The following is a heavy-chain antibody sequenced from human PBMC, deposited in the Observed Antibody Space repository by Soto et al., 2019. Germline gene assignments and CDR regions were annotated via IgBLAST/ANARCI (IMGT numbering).Heavy chain of an antibody. CDR1: GGSVSSGSYY. J-gene: IGHJ5*02. D-gene: IGHD2-15*01. V-gene: IGHV4-61*01. CDR2: IYYSGST. Sequence: QVQLQESGPGLVKPSETLSLTCTVSGGSVSSGSYYWSWIRQPPGKGLEWIGYIYYSGSTNYNPYLKCRVTISVDTSKNQFSLKLSSVTAADTAVYYCARGYCSGGSCYSDWFAPWGQGTLVTVSS. CDR3: ARGYCSGGSCYSDWFAP.